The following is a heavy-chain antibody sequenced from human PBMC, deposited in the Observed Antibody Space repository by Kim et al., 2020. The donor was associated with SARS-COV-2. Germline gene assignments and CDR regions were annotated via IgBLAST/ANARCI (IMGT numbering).Heavy chain of an antibody. J-gene: IGHJ4*02. Sequence: KYNPALKSRVTISVDASKNQFSRKKNSVTAADTAVYYCASAVGSTNPPLYWGQGTLVTVSS. D-gene: IGHD2-2*01. CDR3: ASAVGSTNPPLY. V-gene: IGHV4-59*01.